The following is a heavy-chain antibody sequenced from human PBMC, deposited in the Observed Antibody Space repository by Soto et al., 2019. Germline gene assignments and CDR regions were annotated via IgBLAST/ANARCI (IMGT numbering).Heavy chain of an antibody. CDR1: GGSFSGYY. V-gene: IGHV4-34*01. CDR2: INHSGST. D-gene: IGHD6-19*01. CDR3: ARGGAREPVAGFDYFDY. J-gene: IGHJ4*02. Sequence: QVQLQQWGAGLLKPSETLSLTCAVYGGSFSGYYWSWIRQPPGKGLEWIGEINHSGSTNYNPSLKSRVTISVDTSKNQFSLKLSSVTAADTAVYYCARGGAREPVAGFDYFDYWGQGTLVTVSS.